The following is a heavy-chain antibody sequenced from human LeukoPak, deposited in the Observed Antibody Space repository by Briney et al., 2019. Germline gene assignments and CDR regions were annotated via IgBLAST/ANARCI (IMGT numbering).Heavy chain of an antibody. Sequence: GGSLRLSCAASGFTFSSYVMHWVRQAPGKGLEWVAIISYDGSNEYYADSVRGRFTISRDNSKNTLYLQMNTLRAEDTAIYYCAKSRWYFDNWGQGTLVTVSS. J-gene: IGHJ4*02. CDR2: ISYDGSNE. D-gene: IGHD6-13*01. CDR1: GFTFSSYV. CDR3: AKSRWYFDN. V-gene: IGHV3-30*04.